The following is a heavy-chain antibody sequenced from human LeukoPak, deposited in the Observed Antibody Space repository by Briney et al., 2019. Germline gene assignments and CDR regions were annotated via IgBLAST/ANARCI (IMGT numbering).Heavy chain of an antibody. CDR2: ISGSGGNT. Sequence: QPGGSLRLSCAASGFTFSSYAMSWVRQAPGKGLEWVSAISGSGGNTYYADSVKGRFTISRDNSKNTLYLQMNSLRAEDTAVYYCAKGTQAYSYGFGGRWGQGTMVTVSS. J-gene: IGHJ3*01. CDR1: GFTFSSYA. CDR3: AKGTQAYSYGFGGR. D-gene: IGHD5-18*01. V-gene: IGHV3-23*01.